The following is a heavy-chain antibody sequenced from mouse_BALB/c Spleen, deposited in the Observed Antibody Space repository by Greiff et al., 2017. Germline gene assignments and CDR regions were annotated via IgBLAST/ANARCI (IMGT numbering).Heavy chain of an antibody. CDR1: GFTFSSYA. CDR2: ISSGGSYT. J-gene: IGHJ2*01. D-gene: IGHD2-1*01. Sequence: EVMLVESGGGLVKPGGSLKLSCAASGFTFSSYAMSWVRQTPEKRLEWVATISSGGSYTYYPDSVKGRFTISRDNAKNTLYLQMSSLRSEDTAMYYCARQESGNYGDYWGQGTTLTVSS. CDR3: ARQESGNYGDY. V-gene: IGHV5-9-3*01.